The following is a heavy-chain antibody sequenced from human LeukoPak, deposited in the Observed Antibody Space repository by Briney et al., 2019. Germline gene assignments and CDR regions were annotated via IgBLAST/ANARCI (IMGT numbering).Heavy chain of an antibody. CDR1: GFTFSSYS. V-gene: IGHV3-21*01. Sequence: GGSLRLSCAASGFTFSSYSMNWVRQAPGKGLGWVSSISSSSSYIYYADSVKGRFTISRDNAKNSLYLQMNSLRAEDTAVYYCARDNDVADFDYWGQGTLVTVSS. CDR2: ISSSSSYI. J-gene: IGHJ4*02. CDR3: ARDNDVADFDY. D-gene: IGHD2-8*01.